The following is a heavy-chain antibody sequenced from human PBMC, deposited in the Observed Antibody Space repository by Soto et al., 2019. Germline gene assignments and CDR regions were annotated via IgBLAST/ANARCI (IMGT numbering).Heavy chain of an antibody. CDR1: GGTFSSYS. CDR2: ITNGGTTI. J-gene: IGHJ4*02. D-gene: IGHD3-3*01. Sequence: VQQVQSGAEVKKPGSSVKVSCKASGGTFSSYSMNWVRQAPGKGLEWISYITNGGTTIYYADSVKGRFTISRDNAKNSLYLHMSSLRDDDTAVYYCATPVVRFLEWTTDYWGQGTLVTVSS. V-gene: IGHV3-48*02. CDR3: ATPVVRFLEWTTDY.